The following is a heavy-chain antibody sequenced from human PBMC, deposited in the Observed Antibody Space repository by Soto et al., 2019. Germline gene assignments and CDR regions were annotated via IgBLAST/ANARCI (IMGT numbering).Heavy chain of an antibody. D-gene: IGHD3-22*01. V-gene: IGHV1-8*01. J-gene: IGHJ6*02. CDR3: ARQKAWTGEWLSLYAPGMDV. Sequence: GAPVKASCKAPGYSFTSYDIYWARHATGKGLEWMGWMNPNSGNTGYAQKFQGRVTMTRNTSISTAYMELSSLRSEDTAVYYCARQKAWTGEWLSLYAPGMDVWGQGTTVTVSS. CDR2: MNPNSGNT. CDR1: GYSFTSYD.